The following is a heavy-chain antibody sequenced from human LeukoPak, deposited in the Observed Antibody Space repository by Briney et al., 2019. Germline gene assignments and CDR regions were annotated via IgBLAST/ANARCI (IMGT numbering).Heavy chain of an antibody. V-gene: IGHV3-30-3*01. CDR1: GFTFSSYA. CDR3: ARDGLNSYYFDY. Sequence: GGSLRLSCAASGFTFSSYAMHWVRQAPGKGLEWVTVISYDGSNKYYADSVKGRFTISRGNAKNSLYLQMNSLRAEDTAVYYCARDGLNSYYFDYWGQGTLVTVSS. D-gene: IGHD4-23*01. CDR2: ISYDGSNK. J-gene: IGHJ4*02.